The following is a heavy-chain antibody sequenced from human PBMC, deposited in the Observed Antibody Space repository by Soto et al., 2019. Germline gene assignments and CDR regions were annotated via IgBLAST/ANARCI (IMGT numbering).Heavy chain of an antibody. V-gene: IGHV4-34*01. CDR2: INHSGST. CDR3: ARDHPPYCSSTSCHNWFDP. Sequence: PSETLSLTCAVYGGSFSGYYWSWIRQPPGKGLGWIGEINHSGSTNYNPSLKSRVTISVDTSKNQFSLKLSSVTAADTAVYYCARDHPPYCSSTSCHNWFDPWGQGTLVTVSS. J-gene: IGHJ5*02. CDR1: GGSFSGYY. D-gene: IGHD2-2*01.